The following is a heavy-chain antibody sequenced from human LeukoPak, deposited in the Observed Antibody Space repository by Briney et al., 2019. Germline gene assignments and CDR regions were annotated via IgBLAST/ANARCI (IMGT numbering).Heavy chain of an antibody. Sequence: ASVKVSCKASGYTFTSYYMHWVRQAPGQGLEWMGIINPSGGSTSYAQKFQGRVTMTRDTPTSTVYMELSSLRSEDTAVYYCARDFNEPNDAFDIWGQGTMVTVSS. CDR1: GYTFTSYY. CDR2: INPSGGST. V-gene: IGHV1-46*01. CDR3: ARDFNEPNDAFDI. J-gene: IGHJ3*02. D-gene: IGHD1-1*01.